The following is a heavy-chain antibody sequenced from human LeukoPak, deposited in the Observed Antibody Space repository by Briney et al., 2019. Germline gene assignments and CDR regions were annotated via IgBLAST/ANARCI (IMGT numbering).Heavy chain of an antibody. D-gene: IGHD1-26*01. CDR2: IYHSGST. CDR1: GGSISSSNW. V-gene: IGHV4-4*02. Sequence: SETLSLTCAVSGGSISSSNWWSWVRQPPGKGLEWIGEIYHSGSTNYNPSLKSRVTISVDKSKNQFSLKLSSVTAADTAVYYCARANSGSYHPPFDYWGQGTLVTVSS. CDR3: ARANSGSYHPPFDY. J-gene: IGHJ4*02.